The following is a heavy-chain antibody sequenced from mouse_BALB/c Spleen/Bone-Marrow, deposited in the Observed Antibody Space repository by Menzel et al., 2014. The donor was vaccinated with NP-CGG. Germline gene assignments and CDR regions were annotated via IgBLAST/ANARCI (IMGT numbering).Heavy chain of an antibody. D-gene: IGHD1-1*01. V-gene: IGHV14-3*02. J-gene: IGHJ2*01. CDR2: IDPADDTT. Sequence: VHVKQSGAELVKPGASVKLSCTTSGFNIKDTYIHWVKRRPEQGLDWIGRIDPADDTTIYDPKFQDKATITTDTSSSMAYLQLSSLTSEDAAVYFCSRGTRYYFDYWGQGTTLTVSS. CDR3: SRGTRYYFDY. CDR1: GFNIKDTY.